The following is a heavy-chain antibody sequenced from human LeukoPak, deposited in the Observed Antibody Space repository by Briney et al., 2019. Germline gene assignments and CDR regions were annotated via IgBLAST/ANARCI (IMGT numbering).Heavy chain of an antibody. CDR2: ISSSSSYI. CDR3: ARGGFSYYGLDY. J-gene: IGHJ4*02. D-gene: IGHD3-10*01. V-gene: IGHV3-21*01. CDR1: GFTFSSYS. Sequence: GGSLRLSCAASGFTFSSYSMNWVRQAPGEGLEWVSSISSSSSYIYYADSVKGRFTISRDNAKNSLYLQMNSLRAEDTAVYYCARGGFSYYGLDYWGQGTLVTVSS.